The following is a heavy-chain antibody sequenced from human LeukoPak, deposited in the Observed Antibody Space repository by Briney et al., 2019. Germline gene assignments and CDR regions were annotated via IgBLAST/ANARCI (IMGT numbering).Heavy chain of an antibody. J-gene: IGHJ6*04. D-gene: IGHD4/OR15-4a*01. CDR1: GGAISRGDYY. CDR2: IYHSGST. CDR3: VRVPSAFYGMEV. Sequence: SQTLTLTCNVSGGAISRGDYYWSWIRQPPGKGLEWIGEIYHSGSTNYNPSLKRRVTISADYSKNQLSLKVSSVTAADTAVYYCVRVPSAFYGMEVWGKGTTVSVSS. V-gene: IGHV4-30-4*08.